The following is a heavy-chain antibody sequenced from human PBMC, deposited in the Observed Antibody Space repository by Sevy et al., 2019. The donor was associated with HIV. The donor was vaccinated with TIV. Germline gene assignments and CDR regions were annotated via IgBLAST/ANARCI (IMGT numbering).Heavy chain of an antibody. Sequence: GGSLRLSCTASGFTFSSYSMNWVRQAPGNGLEWVSSISSSSSYIYYADSVKGRFTISRDNAKNSLYLQMNSLRAEDTAVYYCARASSSEHYYDSSGLGAFDIWGQGTMVTVSS. CDR2: ISSSSSYI. CDR3: ARASSSEHYYDSSGLGAFDI. V-gene: IGHV3-21*01. J-gene: IGHJ3*02. CDR1: GFTFSSYS. D-gene: IGHD3-22*01.